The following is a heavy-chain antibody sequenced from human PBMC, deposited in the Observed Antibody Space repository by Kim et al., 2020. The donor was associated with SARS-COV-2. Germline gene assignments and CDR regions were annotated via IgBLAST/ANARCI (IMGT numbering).Heavy chain of an antibody. D-gene: IGHD3-3*01. CDR2: ISSNGGST. CDR1: GFTFSSYP. V-gene: IGHV3-64*01. CDR3: ARNLYYNFFGLDV. Sequence: GGSLRLSCAASGFTFSSYPMHWVRQAPGKGLEYVSTISSNGGSTFYAISAKGRFTISRDNSKNTLYLQMGSLRAEDMAVYYCARNLYYNFFGLDVWGKGT. J-gene: IGHJ6*04.